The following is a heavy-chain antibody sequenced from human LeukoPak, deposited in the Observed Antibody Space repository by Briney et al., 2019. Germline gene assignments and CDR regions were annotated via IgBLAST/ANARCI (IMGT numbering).Heavy chain of an antibody. CDR1: GFTFSSYS. J-gene: IGHJ6*03. CDR3: ARGHAGEDIVLMVYAPVEHEDYYYMDV. Sequence: PGGSLRLSCAASGFTFSSYSMNWVRQAPGKGLEWVSYISSSSSTIYYADSVKGRFTISRDNAKNLLYLQMNSLRAEDTAVYYCARGHAGEDIVLMVYAPVEHEDYYYMDVWGRGTTVTVSS. CDR2: ISSSSSTI. D-gene: IGHD2-8*01. V-gene: IGHV3-48*01.